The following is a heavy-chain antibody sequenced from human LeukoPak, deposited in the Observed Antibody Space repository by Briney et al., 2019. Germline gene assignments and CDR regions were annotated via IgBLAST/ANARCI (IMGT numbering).Heavy chain of an antibody. Sequence: GGAVRLSCAASGFTFSSYAMSWVRQAPGKGLEWVSRIHKDGSSITYADSVNGRFIISRDKDKNTLFLQMNSLRVEDTAVYYCARAQYLADDVFDIWGQGTVVTV. J-gene: IGHJ3*02. CDR2: IHKDGSSI. D-gene: IGHD2-2*01. V-gene: IGHV3-74*01. CDR3: ARAQYLADDVFDI. CDR1: GFTFSSYA.